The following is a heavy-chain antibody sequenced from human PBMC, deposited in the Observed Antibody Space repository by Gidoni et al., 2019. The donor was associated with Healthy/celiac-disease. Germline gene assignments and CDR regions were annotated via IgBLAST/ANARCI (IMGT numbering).Heavy chain of an antibody. CDR3: ARQGGGAVAGLDPFDF. CDR1: GYSFTSYW. Sequence: EVQLVQSGAEAKRPGESLSVTWEGSGYSFTSYWISWVRQLPGKGLEWMGRIDPSSSYTNYSPSFQGHITISADKSISTAYLQWSSLKASDTAMYYCARQGGGAVAGLDPFDFWGQGTLVTVSS. CDR2: IDPSSSYT. D-gene: IGHD6-19*01. J-gene: IGHJ4*02. V-gene: IGHV5-10-1*03.